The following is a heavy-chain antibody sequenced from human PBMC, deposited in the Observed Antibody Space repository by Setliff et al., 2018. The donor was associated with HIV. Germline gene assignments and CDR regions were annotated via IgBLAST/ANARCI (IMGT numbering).Heavy chain of an antibody. CDR1: GGSISGYY. CDR2: VYSSGST. D-gene: IGHD6-13*01. CDR3: ARGRDSSSWEYHYMDV. V-gene: IGHV4-59*12. J-gene: IGHJ6*03. Sequence: SLTCTVSGGSISGYYWSWIRQPPGKGLEWIGYVYSSGSTNYNPSLNSRVTILVDTPQKQFSLRLTSVTAADTAVYYCARGRDSSSWEYHYMDVWGKGTTVTVSS.